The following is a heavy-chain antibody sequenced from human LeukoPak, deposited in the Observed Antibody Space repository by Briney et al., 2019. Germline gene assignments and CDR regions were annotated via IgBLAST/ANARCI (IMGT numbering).Heavy chain of an antibody. J-gene: IGHJ6*01. CDR2: ISGSGDNT. CDR3: AKMKGHPLPKYYMDV. D-gene: IGHD1-26*01. Sequence: GGSLRLSCAASGFTFSGFAMSWVRRTPGKGLGWVSGISGSGDNTLYADSVKGRFTISRDNSKNTLYLEMNSLRAEDTAIYYCAKMKGHPLPKYYMDVWGQGTTVTVSS. CDR1: GFTFSGFA. V-gene: IGHV3-23*01.